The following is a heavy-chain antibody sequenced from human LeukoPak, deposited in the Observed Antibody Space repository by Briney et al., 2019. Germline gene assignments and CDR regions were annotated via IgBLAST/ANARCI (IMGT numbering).Heavy chain of an antibody. CDR2: INPSGGST. CDR1: GYTFSDYY. Sequence: ASVKVSCKSSGYTFSDYYIRWVRQAPGQGLEWMGSINPSGGSTTYAQKFQGRVTMTRDTSTTTVYMELSSLRSEDTAVYYCARVGGYCSSTTCYGSSNWFDPWGQGTLVTVSS. CDR3: ARVGGYCSSTTCYGSSNWFDP. D-gene: IGHD2-2*01. J-gene: IGHJ5*02. V-gene: IGHV1-46*01.